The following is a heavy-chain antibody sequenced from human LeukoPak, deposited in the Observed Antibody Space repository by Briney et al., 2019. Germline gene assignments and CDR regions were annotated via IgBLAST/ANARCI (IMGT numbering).Heavy chain of an antibody. D-gene: IGHD6-19*01. CDR1: GFTFSDYY. CDR3: ARGISGWYSFDY. V-gene: IGHV3-11*01. J-gene: IGHJ4*02. Sequence: GGSLRLSCAASGFTFSDYYMTWIRQAPGKGLEWVSHISNSGSPIFYADPVKGRFTISRDNAKNSLYLQMNSLRAEDTAVYYCARGISGWYSFDYWGQGTLVTVSS. CDR2: ISNSGSPI.